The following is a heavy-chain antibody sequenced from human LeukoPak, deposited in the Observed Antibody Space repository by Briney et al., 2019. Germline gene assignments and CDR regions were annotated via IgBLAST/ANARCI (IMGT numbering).Heavy chain of an antibody. CDR3: ARGGPYYYDSSGHYYLDY. Sequence: GASVKVSCKASGYTFATYGIPWVRQAPGQGLERMGCISPYNGNTNFAQKLQGRVSMTTDTSTSTAYMELRSLRSDDTAVYYCARGGPYYYDSSGHYYLDYWGQGTLVTVSS. CDR2: ISPYNGNT. J-gene: IGHJ4*02. V-gene: IGHV1-18*01. CDR1: GYTFATYG. D-gene: IGHD3-22*01.